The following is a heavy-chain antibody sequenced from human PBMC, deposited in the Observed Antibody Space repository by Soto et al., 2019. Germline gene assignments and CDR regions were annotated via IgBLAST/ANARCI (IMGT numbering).Heavy chain of an antibody. CDR3: AREGESGYILTGAFDY. D-gene: IGHD3-9*01. V-gene: IGHV3-9*01. Sequence: GGSLRLSCAASGFTFDDYAMHRVRQAPGKGLEWVSGINWNSVTFDYADSVKGRFTISRDNSKNTLYLQMNSLRAEDTAVYYCAREGESGYILTGAFDYWGQGT. J-gene: IGHJ4*02. CDR2: INWNSVTF. CDR1: GFTFDDYA.